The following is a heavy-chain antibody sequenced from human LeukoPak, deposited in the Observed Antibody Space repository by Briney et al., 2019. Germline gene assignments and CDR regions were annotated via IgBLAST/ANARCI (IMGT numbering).Heavy chain of an antibody. D-gene: IGHD3-10*01. CDR1: GDSISSSSSY. CDR3: ARHGLGEFYYMDV. CDR2: IYYSGST. J-gene: IGHJ6*03. V-gene: IGHV4-39*01. Sequence: SETLSLTCTVSGDSISSSSSYWGWIRQPPGEGLEWIGSIYYSGSTYYNTSLKSRVTISVDTSKNQFSLRLNSVTAADTAVYYCARHGLGEFYYMDVWGRGTTVTISS.